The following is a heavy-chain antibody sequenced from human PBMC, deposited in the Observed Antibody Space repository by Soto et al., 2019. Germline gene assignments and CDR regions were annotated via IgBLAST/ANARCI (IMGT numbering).Heavy chain of an antibody. CDR1: GFTFNGYG. CDR2: ISYDGSNK. Sequence: HGWSLGLSCAAAGFTFNGYGMHWVRQAPGKGLEWVAVISYDGSNKYYADSVRGRFTISRDNSKNTLYLQMNSLRAEDTAVYYCAKEGEPGITGTTLFGMDVWGQRTTVTVSS. V-gene: IGHV3-30*18. J-gene: IGHJ6*02. D-gene: IGHD1-7*01. CDR3: AKEGEPGITGTTLFGMDV.